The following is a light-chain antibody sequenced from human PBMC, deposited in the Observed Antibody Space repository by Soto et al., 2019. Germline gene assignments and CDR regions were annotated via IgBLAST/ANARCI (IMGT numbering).Light chain of an antibody. CDR1: SSDVGGYNY. V-gene: IGLV2-14*01. CDR3: SSYTSSSTLGV. J-gene: IGLJ2*01. CDR2: EVS. Sequence: QSALTQPASVSGSPGQSITISCTGTSSDVGGYNYVSWNQQHPGKAPKLMIYEVSSRPSGVSNRFSGSKSGNTASLTISGLQAEDETDYYCSSYTSSSTLGVFGGGTKLTVL.